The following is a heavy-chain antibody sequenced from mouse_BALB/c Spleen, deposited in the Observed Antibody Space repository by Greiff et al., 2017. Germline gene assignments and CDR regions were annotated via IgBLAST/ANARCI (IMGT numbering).Heavy chain of an antibody. V-gene: IGHV14-3*02. J-gene: IGHJ2*01. Sequence: EVQLVESGAELVKPGASVKLSCTASGFNIKDTYMHWVKQRPEQGLEWIGRIDPANGNTKYDPKFQGKATITADTSSNTAYLQLSSLTSEDTAVYYCARGITTGGFDYWGQGTTLTVSS. CDR1: GFNIKDTY. D-gene: IGHD2-4*01. CDR3: ARGITTGGFDY. CDR2: IDPANGNT.